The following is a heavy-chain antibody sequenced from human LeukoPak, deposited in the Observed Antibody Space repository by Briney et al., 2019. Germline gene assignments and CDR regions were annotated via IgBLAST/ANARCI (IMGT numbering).Heavy chain of an antibody. CDR2: INPNSGGT. CDR3: GRVFPAYYYDSSGYSKGSSFDY. D-gene: IGHD3-22*01. V-gene: IGHV1-2*02. J-gene: IGHJ4*02. CDR1: GYTFTGYY. Sequence: ASVKVSCKASGYTFTGYYMHWVRQAPGQGLEWVGWINPNSGGTNYAQKFQGRVTMTRDTSISTAYMELSRLRSDDTAVYYCGRVFPAYYYDSSGYSKGSSFDYWGQGTLVTVSS.